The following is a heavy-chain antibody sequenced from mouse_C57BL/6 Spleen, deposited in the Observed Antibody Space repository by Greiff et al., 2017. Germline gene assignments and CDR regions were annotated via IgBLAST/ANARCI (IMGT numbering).Heavy chain of an antibody. V-gene: IGHV1-61*01. Sequence: QVQLQQPGAELVRPGSSVKLSCKASGYTFTSYWMDWVKQRPGQGLEWIGNIYPSDSATHYNQKFKDKATLTVDKSSSTAYMQLSSLTSEDSAVDNCARRRAYDFAWFAYWGQGTLVTVSA. CDR3: ARRRAYDFAWFAY. CDR1: GYTFTSYW. J-gene: IGHJ3*01. D-gene: IGHD2-4*01. CDR2: IYPSDSAT.